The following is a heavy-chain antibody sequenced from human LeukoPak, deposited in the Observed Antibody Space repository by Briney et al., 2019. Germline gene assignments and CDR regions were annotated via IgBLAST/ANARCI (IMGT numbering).Heavy chain of an antibody. J-gene: IGHJ2*01. CDR1: GFTFSGYW. Sequence: PGGSLRLSCAAPGFTFSGYWMHWVRQVPGKGLVWVSRITGDGSSTTYADSVKGRFTISRDNAKNTVFLQMISLRAEDTAVYYCARDTGWYFDLWGRGTLVTVSS. D-gene: IGHD4-17*01. CDR3: ARDTGWYFDL. V-gene: IGHV3-74*01. CDR2: ITGDGSST.